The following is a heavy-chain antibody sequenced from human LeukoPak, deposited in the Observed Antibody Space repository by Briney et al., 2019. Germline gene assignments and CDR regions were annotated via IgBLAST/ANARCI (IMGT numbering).Heavy chain of an antibody. D-gene: IGHD2-2*01. CDR2: IYYSGST. J-gene: IGHJ6*03. CDR1: GGSTSSGDYY. CDR3: ARVPAAIYYYYYMDV. Sequence: SQTLSLTCTVSGGSTSSGDYYWSWIRQPPGKGLEWIGYIYYSGSTYYNPSLKSRVTISVDTSRNQFSLKLSSVTAADTAVYYCARVPAAIYYYYYMDVWGKGTTVTVSS. V-gene: IGHV4-30-4*08.